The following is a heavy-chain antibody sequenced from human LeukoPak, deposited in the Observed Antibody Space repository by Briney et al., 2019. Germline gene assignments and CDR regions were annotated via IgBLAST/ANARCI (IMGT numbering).Heavy chain of an antibody. Sequence: GSLRLSCAASGFTFSSYSMNWVRQAPGKGLEWVSYISSSSSTIYYADSVKGRFTISRDNAKNSLYLQMNSLRAEDTAVYYCAKDAPPKNYDILTGYYYYYGMDVWGQGTTVTVSS. CDR2: ISSSSSTI. CDR1: GFTFSSYS. D-gene: IGHD3-9*01. CDR3: AKDAPPKNYDILTGYYYYYGMDV. V-gene: IGHV3-48*01. J-gene: IGHJ6*02.